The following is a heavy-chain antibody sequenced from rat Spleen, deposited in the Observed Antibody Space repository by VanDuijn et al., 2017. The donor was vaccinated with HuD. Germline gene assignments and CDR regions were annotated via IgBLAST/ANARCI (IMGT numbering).Heavy chain of an antibody. J-gene: IGHJ2*01. CDR3: TRAWGGYSRDYFDY. CDR2: ISTSGGYT. Sequence: EVQLVESGGGLVRPGRSMNLSCAASGFTFSSFPMAWVRQAPTKGLEWVTTISTSGGYTYYRDSVKGRFTISRDISKSTLYLQMNSLQTEETAIYYCTRAWGGYSRDYFDYWGQGVMVTVSS. V-gene: IGHV5-46*01. CDR1: GFTFSSFP. D-gene: IGHD1-11*01.